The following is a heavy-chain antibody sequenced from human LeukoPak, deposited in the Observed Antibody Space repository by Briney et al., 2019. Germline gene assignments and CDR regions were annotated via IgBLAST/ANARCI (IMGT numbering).Heavy chain of an antibody. CDR2: INDNGLNT. CDR3: TKGDGGWYPIDY. CDR1: GFTFNNYG. Sequence: PGASLRLSCAASGFTFNNYGMSWVRQAPAKGLEWVSTINDNGLNTHYADSVKGRFTISRDDSKNTLHLQMNSLRADGTALYYCTKGDGGWYPIDYWGQGTLVIVSS. V-gene: IGHV3-23*01. D-gene: IGHD6-19*01. J-gene: IGHJ4*02.